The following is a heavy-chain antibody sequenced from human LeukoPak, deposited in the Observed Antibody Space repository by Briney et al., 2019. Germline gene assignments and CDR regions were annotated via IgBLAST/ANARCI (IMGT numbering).Heavy chain of an antibody. CDR3: ARQGVVPNKAGWYFDL. V-gene: IGHV4-39*01. D-gene: IGHD3-10*01. CDR1: GGSITSSNYF. J-gene: IGHJ2*01. Sequence: SETLPLTCIVSGGSITSSNYFWGWIRQPPGKGLEWIGGFYHSGTIFYSPSLGSRVAISIDTSKNQFSLRLLSVTAADTAVYYCARQGVVPNKAGWYFDLWGRGNLVTVSS. CDR2: FYHSGTI.